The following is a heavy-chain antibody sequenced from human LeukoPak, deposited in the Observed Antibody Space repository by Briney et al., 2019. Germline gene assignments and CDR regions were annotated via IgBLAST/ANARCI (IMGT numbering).Heavy chain of an antibody. V-gene: IGHV4-30-2*01. CDR2: IYHSGST. J-gene: IGHJ4*02. CDR3: VGWLRFVDY. CDR1: GGSIRSSYYS. Sequence: SETLSLTCTVSGGSIRSSYYSWSWIRQPPGKGLEWIGYIYHSGSTYYNPSLKSRVTISVDRSKNQFSLKLSSVTAADTAVYYCVGWLRFVDYWGQGTLVTVSS. D-gene: IGHD5-12*01.